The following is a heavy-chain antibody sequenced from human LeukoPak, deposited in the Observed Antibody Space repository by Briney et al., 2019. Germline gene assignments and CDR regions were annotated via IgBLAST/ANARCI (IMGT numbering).Heavy chain of an antibody. Sequence: GGSLRLLCAASGFTFSSYGMHWVRQAPGKGLAGVAFIRYDGSNKYYADSVKGRFTISRDNSKNTLYLQMNSLRAEDTAVYYCAKELPGDYGNYRSGFYWGQGTLVTVSS. D-gene: IGHD4-11*01. CDR2: IRYDGSNK. CDR1: GFTFSSYG. V-gene: IGHV3-30*02. J-gene: IGHJ4*02. CDR3: AKELPGDYGNYRSGFY.